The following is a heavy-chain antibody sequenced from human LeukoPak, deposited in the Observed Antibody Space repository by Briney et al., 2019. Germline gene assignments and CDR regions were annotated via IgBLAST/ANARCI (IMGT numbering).Heavy chain of an antibody. J-gene: IGHJ4*02. CDR2: ISGSGGST. CDR3: VRGYNSGWSPFDY. Sequence: GGSLRLSCAASGFTFSSYAMSWVRQAPGKGLEWVSAISGSGGSTYYTDSVKGRFTISRDNSKNTVYLQMNSLRAEDTAVYYCVRGYNSGWSPFDYWGQGTLVTVSS. CDR1: GFTFSSYA. D-gene: IGHD6-19*01. V-gene: IGHV3-23*01.